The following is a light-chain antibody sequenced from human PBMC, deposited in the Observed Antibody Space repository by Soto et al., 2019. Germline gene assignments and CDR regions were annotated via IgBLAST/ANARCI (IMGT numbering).Light chain of an antibody. J-gene: IGKJ4*02. CDR2: KAS. CDR3: MQAPHLPPT. CDR1: QSLVYRDGNAY. Sequence: DVVMTQSPLSLPVTLGQPASISCRSSQSLVYRDGNAYLNWFQQRPGQSPRRLIYKASRRASGVPTRFSGSGSGTDLTLQINRVEAEDVGVYYCMQAPHLPPTFGRGTRVEIK. V-gene: IGKV2-30*01.